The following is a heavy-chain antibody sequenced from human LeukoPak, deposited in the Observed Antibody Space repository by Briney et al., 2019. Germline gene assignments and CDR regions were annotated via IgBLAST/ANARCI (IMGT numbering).Heavy chain of an antibody. CDR1: GFTFSTYA. V-gene: IGHV3-30-3*01. J-gene: IGHJ4*02. CDR3: AREEWYYFDY. CDR2: ISYDGSNK. D-gene: IGHD3-3*01. Sequence: GRSLRLSYAASGFTFSTYAIHWVRQAPGKGLEWVAVISYDGSNKYYVDSVKGRFTIARDNSKNTVYLQMNSLRAEDMAVYYCAREEWYYFDYWGQGTLVTVSS.